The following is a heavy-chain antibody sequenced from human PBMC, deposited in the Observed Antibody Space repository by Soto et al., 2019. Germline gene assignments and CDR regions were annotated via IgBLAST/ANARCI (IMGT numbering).Heavy chain of an antibody. CDR1: GGSISSSSYY. J-gene: IGHJ4*02. CDR3: ARTSSQSLRPYSSGWYYFDY. Sequence: SETLSLTCTVSGGSISSSSYYWGWIRQPPGKGLEWIGSIYYSGSTYYNPSLKSRVTISVDTSKNQFSLKLSSVTAADTAVYYCARTSSQSLRPYSSGWYYFDYWGQGTLVTVSS. CDR2: IYYSGST. V-gene: IGHV4-39*01. D-gene: IGHD6-19*01.